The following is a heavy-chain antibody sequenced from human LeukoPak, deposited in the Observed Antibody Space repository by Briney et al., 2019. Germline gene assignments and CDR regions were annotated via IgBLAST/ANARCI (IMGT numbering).Heavy chain of an antibody. CDR2: VDPEDGET. Sequence: GASVKVSCKASGYTFTDYYMHWVQQAPGKGLEWMGLVDPEDGETIYAEKFQGRVTITADTSTDTAYMELSSLRSEDTAVYYCATLPWGYDSSGYPSYYYYMDVWGKGTTVTVSS. D-gene: IGHD3-22*01. CDR3: ATLPWGYDSSGYPSYYYYMDV. V-gene: IGHV1-69-2*01. CDR1: GYTFTDYY. J-gene: IGHJ6*03.